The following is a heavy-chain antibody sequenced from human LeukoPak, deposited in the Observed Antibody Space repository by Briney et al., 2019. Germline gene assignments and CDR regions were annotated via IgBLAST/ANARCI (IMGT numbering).Heavy chain of an antibody. CDR3: AADPYYYGSGSVENWFDP. J-gene: IGHJ5*02. Sequence: GTSVKVSCKASGFTFTSSAMQWVRQARGQRLEWIGWIVAGSGNTNYAQKFQERVTITRDMSTSTAYTELSSLRSEDTAVYYCAADPYYYGSGSVENWFDPWGQGTLVTVSS. V-gene: IGHV1-58*02. CDR2: IVAGSGNT. D-gene: IGHD3-10*01. CDR1: GFTFTSSA.